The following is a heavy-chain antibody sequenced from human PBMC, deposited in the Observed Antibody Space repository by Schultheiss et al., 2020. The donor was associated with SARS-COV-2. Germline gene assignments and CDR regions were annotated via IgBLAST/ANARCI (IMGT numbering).Heavy chain of an antibody. Sequence: GGSLRLSCAASGFTFSSYAMHWVRQAPGKGLEWVAVISYDGSNKYYADSLKGRFTISRDNSKNTLYLQLNSVRAEDTAMYYCARAYGDWLDYWGQGTLVTVSS. CDR2: ISYDGSNK. V-gene: IGHV3-30*04. CDR3: ARAYGDWLDY. CDR1: GFTFSSYA. J-gene: IGHJ4*02. D-gene: IGHD4-17*01.